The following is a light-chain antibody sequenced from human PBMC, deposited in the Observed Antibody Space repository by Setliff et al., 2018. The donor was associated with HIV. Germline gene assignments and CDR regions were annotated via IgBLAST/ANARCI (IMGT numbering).Light chain of an antibody. J-gene: IGLJ1*01. CDR1: SSDIGSYNL. Sequence: ALAQPASVSGSPGQSITISCTGTSSDIGSYNLVSWYQQHPDQAPKLILYEVNKGPSGISYRFSGSKSGNTASLTISELQAGDEADYYCCSYTGGSSLFVFGTGTKVTVL. CDR2: EVN. CDR3: CSYTGGSSLFV. V-gene: IGLV2-23*02.